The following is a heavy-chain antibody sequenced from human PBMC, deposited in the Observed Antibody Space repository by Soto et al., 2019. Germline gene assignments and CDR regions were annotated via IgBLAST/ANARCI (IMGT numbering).Heavy chain of an antibody. CDR1: GGSFSGYY. CDR2: INHSGST. Sequence: PSETLSLTCAVYGGSFSGYYWSWIRQPPGKGLEWIGEINHSGSTNYNPSLKSRVTISVDTSKNQFSLKLSSVTAADTAVYYCARNSVYYGSGSYYTLNWFDPWGQGTLVTVSS. CDR3: ARNSVYYGSGSYYTLNWFDP. V-gene: IGHV4-34*01. D-gene: IGHD3-10*01. J-gene: IGHJ5*02.